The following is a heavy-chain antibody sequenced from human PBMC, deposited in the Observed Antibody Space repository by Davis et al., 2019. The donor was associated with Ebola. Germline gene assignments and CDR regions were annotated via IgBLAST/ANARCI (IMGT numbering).Heavy chain of an antibody. CDR3: ARDGYQRGWFDP. CDR2: INPSGGST. Sequence: AASVKVSCKASGYTFTSYYMHWVRQAPGQGLEWMGIINPSGGSTNYAQKLQGRVTMTTDTSTSTAYMELRSQRSDDTAVYYCARDGYQRGWFDPWGQGTLVTVSS. D-gene: IGHD2-2*01. CDR1: GYTFTSYY. V-gene: IGHV1-46*01. J-gene: IGHJ5*02.